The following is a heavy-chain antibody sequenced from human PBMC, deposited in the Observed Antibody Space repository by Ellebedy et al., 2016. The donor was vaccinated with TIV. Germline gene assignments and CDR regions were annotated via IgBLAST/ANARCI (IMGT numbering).Heavy chain of an antibody. Sequence: PGGSLRLSCAASGFIFTRYGMHWVRQAPGKGLEWVAVVWYDGSHKYYTDSVRGRFTISRDDSKNTLDLKMNSLRAEDTAVYYCARDADTGGHYSYYDYWGQGTLVTVSS. D-gene: IGHD2-8*02. V-gene: IGHV3-33*01. CDR3: ARDADTGGHYSYYDY. CDR1: GFIFTRYG. J-gene: IGHJ4*02. CDR2: VWYDGSHK.